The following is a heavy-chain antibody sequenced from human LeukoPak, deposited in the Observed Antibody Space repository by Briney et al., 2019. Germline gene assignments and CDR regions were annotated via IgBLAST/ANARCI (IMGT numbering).Heavy chain of an antibody. Sequence: PSETLSLTCFVSGGSMTRSSDYWGWIRQPPGEGLEWTGSIYYSGSANYNPSLKSRVTLSIDTSKNQFSLKLTSMTAADTAVYFCARSNSWPVGWFDPWGQGTLVTVSS. J-gene: IGHJ5*02. CDR1: GGSMTRSSDY. V-gene: IGHV4-39*01. CDR2: IYYSGSA. D-gene: IGHD6-13*01. CDR3: ARSNSWPVGWFDP.